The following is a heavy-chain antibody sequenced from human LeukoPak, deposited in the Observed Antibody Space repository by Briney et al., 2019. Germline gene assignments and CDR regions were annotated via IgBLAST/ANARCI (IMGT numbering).Heavy chain of an antibody. CDR1: GFTFSSYS. V-gene: IGHV3-21*01. Sequence: GGSLRLSCAASGFTFSSYSMNWVRQAPGKGLEWVSSISSSSSYIYYADSVKGRFTISRDNAKNSLYLQMNSLRAEDTAVCYCAREQRPGIAAAGTDWGQGTLVTVSS. CDR2: ISSSSSYI. J-gene: IGHJ4*02. CDR3: AREQRPGIAAAGTD. D-gene: IGHD6-13*01.